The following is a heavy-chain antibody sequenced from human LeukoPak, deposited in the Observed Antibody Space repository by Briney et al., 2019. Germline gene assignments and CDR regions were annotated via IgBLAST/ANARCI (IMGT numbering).Heavy chain of an antibody. Sequence: GGSLRLSCAASGFTFSSYSMNWVRQAPGKGLEWVSYISSSGSTIYYADSVKGRFTISRDNAKNSLYLQMNSLRAEDTAVYYCARGGRRWLQKIDYWGQGTLVTVSS. CDR3: ARGGRRWLQKIDY. J-gene: IGHJ4*02. D-gene: IGHD5-24*01. CDR1: GFTFSSYS. CDR2: ISSSGSTI. V-gene: IGHV3-48*04.